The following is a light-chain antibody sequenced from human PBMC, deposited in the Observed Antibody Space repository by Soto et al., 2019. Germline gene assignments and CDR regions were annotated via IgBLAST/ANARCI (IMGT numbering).Light chain of an antibody. CDR2: AAS. J-gene: IGKJ4*01. V-gene: IGKV1-27*01. CDR1: QGISKY. CDR3: QKCNSAPLT. Sequence: DIQMTQSPSSLSASVGDRVSISCRASQGISKYLAWYQQKPGKVPKVLIYAASTLQSGVPSRFSGSGSGTDFTLTISSLQPDDVATYYCQKCNSAPLTFGGGTTVEIK.